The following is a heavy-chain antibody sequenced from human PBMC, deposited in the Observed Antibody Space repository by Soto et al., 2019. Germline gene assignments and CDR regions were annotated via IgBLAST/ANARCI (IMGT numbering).Heavy chain of an antibody. CDR3: ARGEQYSGRIFDY. CDR1: VDSVSSNSSG. D-gene: IGHD1-26*01. V-gene: IGHV6-1*01. J-gene: IGHJ4*01. Sequence: SRTLSLPCAITVDSVSSNSSGWSWVRQSPSRGLEWLGRTYYRSKLYYEYAVSVRGRITINPDTSKNQYSLQLNSVTPEDTAVYFCARGEQYSGRIFDYWGQGTLVTVSS. CDR2: TYYRSKLYY.